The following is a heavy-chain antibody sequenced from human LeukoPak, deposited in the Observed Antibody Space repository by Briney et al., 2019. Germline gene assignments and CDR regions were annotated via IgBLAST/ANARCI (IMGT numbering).Heavy chain of an antibody. CDR2: ISSDGSDT. V-gene: IGHV3-74*01. Sequence: GGSLRLSCTASGFTFSRYWMYWVRQAPGKGLVWVSTISSDGSDTTYADSVKGRFTISRDSAKNTLYLQTNSLRAEDTAVYYCASLTSTGSSFDIWGQGTMVTVSS. D-gene: IGHD2-2*01. J-gene: IGHJ3*02. CDR3: ASLTSTGSSFDI. CDR1: GFTFSRYW.